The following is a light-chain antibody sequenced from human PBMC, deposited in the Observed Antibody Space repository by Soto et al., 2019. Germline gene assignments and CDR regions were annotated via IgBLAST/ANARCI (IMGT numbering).Light chain of an antibody. J-gene: IGKJ2*01. V-gene: IGKV1-5*03. CDR1: QTISNW. CDR2: KAS. CDR3: QQYNIYSPYT. Sequence: DIQMTQSPSTLSASVGDRVTITCRASQTISNWLAWYQQKPGKAPKLLIYKASSLQSGVPSRFSGSGSGTEFTLTISSLQPDDFATYYCQQYNIYSPYTFGQGTKLEIK.